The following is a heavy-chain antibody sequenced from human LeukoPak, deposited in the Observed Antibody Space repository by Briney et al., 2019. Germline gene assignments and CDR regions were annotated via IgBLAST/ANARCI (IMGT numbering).Heavy chain of an antibody. CDR1: GPPINRYY. J-gene: IGHJ4*02. Sequence: KTSETLSLTWKVSGPPINRYYWKWIREPPGEGPGCLGYVYYSGTTNYSPSLKSRVSMSVDTSKNQCSLKLSSVTAADTAVYYCARGRKHTSGYRVTELGSGYSDYWGQGTLVTVSS. V-gene: IGHV4-59*01. D-gene: IGHD3-9*01. CDR2: VYYSGTT. CDR3: ARGRKHTSGYRVTELGSGYSDY.